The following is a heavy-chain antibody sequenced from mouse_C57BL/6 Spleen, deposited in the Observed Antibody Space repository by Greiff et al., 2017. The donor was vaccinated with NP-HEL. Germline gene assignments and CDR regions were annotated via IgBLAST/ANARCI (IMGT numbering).Heavy chain of an antibody. CDR3: ASSWDGAY. CDR1: GFTFSDYG. Sequence: EVQVVESGGGLVKPGGSLKLSCAASGFTFSDYGMHWVRQAPEKGLEWVAYISSGSSTIYYADTVKGRFTISRDNAKNTLFLQMTSLRSEDTAMYYCASSWDGAYWGQGTLVTVSA. V-gene: IGHV5-17*01. CDR2: ISSGSSTI. J-gene: IGHJ3*01. D-gene: IGHD4-1*01.